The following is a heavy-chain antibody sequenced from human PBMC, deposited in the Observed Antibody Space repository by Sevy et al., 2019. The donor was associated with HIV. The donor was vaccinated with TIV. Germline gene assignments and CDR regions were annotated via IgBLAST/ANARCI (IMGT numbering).Heavy chain of an antibody. V-gene: IGHV3-9*01. J-gene: IGHJ6*02. Sequence: GGSLRLSCAASGFTFDDYAIYWVRQAPGKGLEWVSGISWNSGSIGYADSVKGRFTISRDNAKNSLYLQMNSLRPEDTALYYCAKGYRYGLPIQYGMDLWGHGTTVTVSS. CDR3: AKGYRYGLPIQYGMDL. CDR2: ISWNSGSI. D-gene: IGHD5-18*01. CDR1: GFTFDDYA.